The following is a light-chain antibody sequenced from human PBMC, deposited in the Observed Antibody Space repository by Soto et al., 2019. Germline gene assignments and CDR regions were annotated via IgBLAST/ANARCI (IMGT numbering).Light chain of an antibody. Sequence: QSALTQPASVSGSPGQSITISCTGTSSDVGSYNLVSWYQQHPGKAPKLMISESSKRPSGVSNRFPGSKSGNTASLTISGLQAEDEADYYCCSYAGGSTFAPGEVVFGGGTKVTVL. CDR1: SSDVGSYNL. V-gene: IGLV2-23*03. J-gene: IGLJ2*01. CDR2: ESS. CDR3: CSYAGGSTFAPGEVV.